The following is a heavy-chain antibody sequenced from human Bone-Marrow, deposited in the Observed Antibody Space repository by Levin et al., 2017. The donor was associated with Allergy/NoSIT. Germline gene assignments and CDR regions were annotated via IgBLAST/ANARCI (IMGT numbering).Heavy chain of an antibody. J-gene: IGHJ4*02. V-gene: IGHV7-4-1*02. CDR3: ARDAHRSSGWFLF. D-gene: IGHD6-19*01. CDR1: GYSFASYG. Sequence: ASVKVSCKASGYSFASYGLNWVRQAPGQGLEWMGWINTNNGKPTYAQDFTGRFVFSLDTSVSTAYLQISKLKAEDSAVYYCARDAHRSSGWFLFWGQGALVTVSS. CDR2: INTNNGKP.